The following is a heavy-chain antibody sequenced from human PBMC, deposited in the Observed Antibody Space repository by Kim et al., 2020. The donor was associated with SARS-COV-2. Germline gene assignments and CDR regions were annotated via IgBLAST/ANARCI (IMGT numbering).Heavy chain of an antibody. V-gene: IGHV3-7*01. CDR2: IKQDGSEK. J-gene: IGHJ4*02. Sequence: GGSLRLSCAASGFTFSSYWMSWVRQAPGKGLAWVANIKQDGSEKYYVDSVKGRFTISRDNAKNSLYLQMNSLRAEDTAVYYCARGGYDVWSGYYNLDYWGQGTLVTVAS. CDR1: GFTFSSYW. D-gene: IGHD3-3*01. CDR3: ARGGYDVWSGYYNLDY.